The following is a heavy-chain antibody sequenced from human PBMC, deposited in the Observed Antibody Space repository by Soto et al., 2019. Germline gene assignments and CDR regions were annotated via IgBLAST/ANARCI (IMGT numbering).Heavy chain of an antibody. CDR1: GGSFSGYY. V-gene: IGHV4-34*01. CDR3: ARLSNSGYDWGRRSYYMDV. J-gene: IGHJ6*03. D-gene: IGHD5-12*01. CDR2: INHSGST. Sequence: SETLSLTCAVYGGSFSGYYWSWIRQPPGKGLEWIGEINHSGSTNYNPSLKSRVTLSVDTSKNQFSLKLSSVTAADTAVYYCARLSNSGYDWGRRSYYMDVWGKGTTVTVSS.